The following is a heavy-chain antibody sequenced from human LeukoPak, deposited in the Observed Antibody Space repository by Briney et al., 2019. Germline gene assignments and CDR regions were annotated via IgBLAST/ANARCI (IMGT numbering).Heavy chain of an antibody. Sequence: SETLSLTRTVSGGSISSYYWSWIRQPPGKGLEWIGYIYYSGSTNHNPSLKSRVTISVDTSKNQFSLKLSSVTAADTAVYYCAGHYYDSSGYFLHYYYYMDVWGKGTTVTVSS. J-gene: IGHJ6*03. D-gene: IGHD3-22*01. V-gene: IGHV4-59*01. CDR1: GGSISSYY. CDR3: AGHYYDSSGYFLHYYYYMDV. CDR2: IYYSGST.